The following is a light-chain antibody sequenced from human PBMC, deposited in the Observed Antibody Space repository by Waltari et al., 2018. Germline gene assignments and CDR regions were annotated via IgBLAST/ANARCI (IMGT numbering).Light chain of an antibody. CDR1: QTVSST. J-gene: IGKJ2*01. V-gene: IGKV3-15*01. CDR3: QQCNNWPYT. CDR2: GAS. Sequence: EIVMTQSLATLSVSPGERAILSCRASQTVSSTLAWYQQKPGQAPRLLIYGASTRATGIPARFSGSGSGTDFTLTISSLQSEDFAVYYCQQCNNWPYTFGQGTRLEIK.